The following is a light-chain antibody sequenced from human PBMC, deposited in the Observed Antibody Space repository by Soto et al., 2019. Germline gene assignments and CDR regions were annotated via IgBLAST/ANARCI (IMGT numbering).Light chain of an antibody. J-gene: IGKJ4*01. CDR2: GAS. V-gene: IGKV3-20*01. CDR1: QTVSNNY. Sequence: EIVLTQSPGTLSLSPGERATLSCRASQTVSNNYLAWYQQKPGQAPRLLIYGASSRATGIPDRFSGSGSGTDFTLTIGSLQSEDFAVFYCQQYNKWPLTFGGGTKVELK. CDR3: QQYNKWPLT.